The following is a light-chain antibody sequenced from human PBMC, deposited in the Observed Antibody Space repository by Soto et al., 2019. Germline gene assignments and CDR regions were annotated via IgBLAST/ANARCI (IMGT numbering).Light chain of an antibody. V-gene: IGKV3-20*01. CDR2: GIS. J-gene: IGKJ2*01. CDR1: QSVSNRY. Sequence: ESVLTQSPGTLSLSPGERATLSCRASQSVSNRYFAWYQQKPGQAPRLLIYGISSSATGIPDRFSGSGSGTDFTLTISRLEPEDFVVYCCQQYSTLPHTFGQGTKLEVK. CDR3: QQYSTLPHT.